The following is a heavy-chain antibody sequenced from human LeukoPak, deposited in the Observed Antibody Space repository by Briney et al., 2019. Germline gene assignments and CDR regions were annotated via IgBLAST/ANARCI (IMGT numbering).Heavy chain of an antibody. V-gene: IGHV6-1*01. D-gene: IGHD6-19*01. Sequence: SQTLSLTCVISGDSVSSNSAAWNWIRQSASRGLEWRGRTYYRSKWYNNYAVSVKSRITINTESSKNQVSLQLHSVTPEDTAMYYCAGDLDRYRSGYYYYGMDVWGQGTTVTVSS. CDR2: TYYRSKWYN. CDR3: AGDLDRYRSGYYYYGMDV. CDR1: GDSVSSNSAA. J-gene: IGHJ6*02.